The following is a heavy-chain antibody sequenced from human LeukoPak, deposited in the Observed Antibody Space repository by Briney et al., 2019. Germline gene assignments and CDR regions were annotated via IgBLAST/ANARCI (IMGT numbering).Heavy chain of an antibody. J-gene: IGHJ6*03. CDR1: GFTFSSYG. Sequence: GRSLRLSCAASGFTFSSYGMHWVRQAPGKGLEWVAVIWYDGSNKYYADSVKGRFTISRDNSTNTLYLQMNSLRAEDTAVYYCARVGVVPAAAKGYYYYMDVWGKGTTVTVSS. V-gene: IGHV3-33*01. CDR3: ARVGVVPAAAKGYYYYMDV. CDR2: IWYDGSNK. D-gene: IGHD2-2*01.